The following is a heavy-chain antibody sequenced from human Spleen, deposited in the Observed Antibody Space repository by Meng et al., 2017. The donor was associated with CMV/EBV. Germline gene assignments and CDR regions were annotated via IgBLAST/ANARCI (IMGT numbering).Heavy chain of an antibody. CDR3: TILPIGTDVFDV. Sequence: GESLKISCTTSAFDDYTLHWVRQAPGKGVEWLSLITWDGSTTYYADSGKGRFTTSRDNNRNTLYLQMNSLRTEDTALYYCTILPIGTDVFDVWGLGTLVTVSS. J-gene: IGHJ3*01. D-gene: IGHD1-1*01. CDR2: ITWDGSTT. CDR1: AFDDYT. V-gene: IGHV3-43*01.